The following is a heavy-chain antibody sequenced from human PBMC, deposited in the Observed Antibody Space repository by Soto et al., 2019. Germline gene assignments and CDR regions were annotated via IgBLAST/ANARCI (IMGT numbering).Heavy chain of an antibody. CDR2: IYYSGST. CDR1: GSSNSSSSYY. D-gene: IGHD5-12*01. J-gene: IGHJ3*02. Sequence: PSEILCLTCIVSGSSNSSSSYYWGWIRQPPGKGLEWIGSIYYSGSTYYNPSLKSRVTISVDTSKNQFSLKLSSVIAADTAVYYFAGPSGYDRNDAFDIWGQGTMLPVSS. CDR3: AGPSGYDRNDAFDI. V-gene: IGHV4-39*01.